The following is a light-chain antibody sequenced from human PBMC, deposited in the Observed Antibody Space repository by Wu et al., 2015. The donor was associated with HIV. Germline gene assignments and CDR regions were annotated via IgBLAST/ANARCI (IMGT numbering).Light chain of an antibody. Sequence: DIQMTQSPSSLSASVGGRVTITCRASQDVSNYLAWYQQKPGKAPKLLIYTASTLQSGVPSRFGGRGFGTDFALIISSLQPEDVATYFCQKYNSAPXTFGPGTKVDIK. V-gene: IGKV1-27*01. CDR2: TAS. J-gene: IGKJ3*01. CDR1: QDVSNY. CDR3: QKYNSAPXT.